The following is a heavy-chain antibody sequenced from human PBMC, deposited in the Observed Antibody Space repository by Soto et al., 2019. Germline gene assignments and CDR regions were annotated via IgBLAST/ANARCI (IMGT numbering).Heavy chain of an antibody. D-gene: IGHD3-3*01. Sequence: SETLSLTCTVSGGSLSSGGYYWSWIRQHPGKGLEWIGYIYYSGSTYYNPSLKSRVTISVDTSKNQFSLKLSSVTAADTAVYYCARGVDFWSRSFNDYWGQGTLVTVSS. J-gene: IGHJ4*02. CDR1: GGSLSSGGYY. V-gene: IGHV4-31*03. CDR3: ARGVDFWSRSFNDY. CDR2: IYYSGST.